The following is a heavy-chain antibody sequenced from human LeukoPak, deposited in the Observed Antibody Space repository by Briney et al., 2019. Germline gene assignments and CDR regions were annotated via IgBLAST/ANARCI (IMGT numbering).Heavy chain of an antibody. CDR3: AAVYEGGSGI. Sequence: SVKVSCKASGGTFSSYAISWVRQAPGQGLEWMGGIIPIFGTANYAQKFQGRVTITTDESTSTAYMELSSLRSEDTAVYYCAAVYEGGSGIWGQGTLVTVSS. CDR2: IIPIFGTA. V-gene: IGHV1-69*05. J-gene: IGHJ4*02. D-gene: IGHD3-10*01. CDR1: GGTFSSYA.